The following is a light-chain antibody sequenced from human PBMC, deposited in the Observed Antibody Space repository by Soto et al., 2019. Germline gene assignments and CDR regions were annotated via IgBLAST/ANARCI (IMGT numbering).Light chain of an antibody. CDR2: AAS. CDR3: QQSYSTFS. Sequence: IQLTQSPSSLSASLGDRGTLTCRASQSISSYLNWYQQKPGKAPKLLSYAASSLQSGVPSRFSGSVSGKDFTLTISSLQPEDFATYYCQQSYSTFSFGGGTKVDI. J-gene: IGKJ4*01. CDR1: QSISSY. V-gene: IGKV1-39*01.